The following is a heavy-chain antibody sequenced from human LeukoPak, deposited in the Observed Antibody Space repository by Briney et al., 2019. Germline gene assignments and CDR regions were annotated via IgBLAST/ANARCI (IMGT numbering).Heavy chain of an antibody. Sequence: ASVKVSCKASGYTFTSYAMHWVRQAPGQRLEWMGWINAGNGNTKYSQEFQGRVTITRDTSASTAYMELSSLRSEDMAVYYCARDQVVRGVHNSGRTYYYYYMDVWGKGTTVTVSS. CDR1: GYTFTSYA. J-gene: IGHJ6*03. D-gene: IGHD3-10*01. CDR2: INAGNGNT. V-gene: IGHV1-3*03. CDR3: ARDQVVRGVHNSGRTYYYYYMDV.